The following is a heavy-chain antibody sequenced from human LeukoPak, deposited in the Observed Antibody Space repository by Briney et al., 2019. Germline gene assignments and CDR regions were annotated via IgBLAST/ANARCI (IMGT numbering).Heavy chain of an antibody. J-gene: IGHJ6*02. CDR2: IRGSGGGT. V-gene: IGHV3-23*01. CDR3: ARRISITMYGMDV. CDR1: GFTFSDYG. Sequence: PGGSLRLSCVVSGFTFSDYGMHWVRQVPGKGLEWVSTIRGSGGGTYYADSVKGRFTISRDNSKNTLYLQMNSLRAEDTAVYYCARRISITMYGMDVWGQGTTVTVSS. D-gene: IGHD3-10*01.